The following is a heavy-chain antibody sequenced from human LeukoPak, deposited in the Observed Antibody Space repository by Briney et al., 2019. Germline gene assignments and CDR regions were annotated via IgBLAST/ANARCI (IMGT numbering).Heavy chain of an antibody. J-gene: IGHJ3*02. CDR1: GFTFSSYG. D-gene: IGHD3-22*01. CDR2: ISGSGGST. Sequence: PGGSLRLSCAASGFTFSSYGMSWVRQAPGKGLEWVSAISGSGGSTYYADSVKGRFTISRDNSKNTLYLQMNSLRAEDTAVYYCAKVITMIVVVPDAFDIWGQGTMVTVSS. CDR3: AKVITMIVVVPDAFDI. V-gene: IGHV3-23*01.